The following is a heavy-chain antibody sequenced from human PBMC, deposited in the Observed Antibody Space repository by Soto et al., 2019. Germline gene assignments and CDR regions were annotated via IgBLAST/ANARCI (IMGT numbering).Heavy chain of an antibody. J-gene: IGHJ4*02. CDR2: ISSTTNYM. CDR1: GFTFTRYS. Sequence: GGSLRLSCAASGFTFTRYSMKWVRQAPGKGLEWVSSISSTTNYMYYGDSMKGRFTISRDNAKNSLYLEMNSLRAEDTAVYYCARESEDLTSNFDYWGQGTLVTVSS. CDR3: ARESEDLTSNFDY. V-gene: IGHV3-21*06.